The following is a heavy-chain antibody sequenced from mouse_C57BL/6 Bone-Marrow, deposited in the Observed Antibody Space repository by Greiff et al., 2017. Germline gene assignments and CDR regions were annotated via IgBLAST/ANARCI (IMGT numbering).Heavy chain of an antibody. D-gene: IGHD1-1*01. V-gene: IGHV1-76*01. CDR3: ARRDYGSLYYFDY. CDR1: GYTFTDYY. J-gene: IGHJ2*01. Sequence: QVQLQQSGAELVRPGASVKLSCKASGYTFTDYYINWVKQRPGQGLEWIARIYPGSGNTYYNEKFKGKATLTAEKSSSTAYMQLSSLTSEDSAVXFCARRDYGSLYYFDYWGQGTTLTVSS. CDR2: IYPGSGNT.